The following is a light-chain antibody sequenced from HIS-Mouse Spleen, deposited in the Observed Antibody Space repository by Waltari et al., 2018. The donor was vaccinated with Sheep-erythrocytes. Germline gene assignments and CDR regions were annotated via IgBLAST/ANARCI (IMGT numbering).Light chain of an antibody. CDR2: AAS. CDR3: QQLNSYPHT. Sequence: DIQLTQSPSFLSASVGDRVTITCQASQGISSYLTWYQQKPGKAPKLLIYAASTLQSGVPSRFSGSGSGTDFTLTISSLQPEDFATYYCQQLNSYPHTFGQGTKLEIK. CDR1: QGISSY. V-gene: IGKV1-9*01. J-gene: IGKJ2*01.